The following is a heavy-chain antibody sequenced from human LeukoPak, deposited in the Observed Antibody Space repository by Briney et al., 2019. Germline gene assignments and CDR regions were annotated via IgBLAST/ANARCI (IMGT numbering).Heavy chain of an antibody. CDR3: ARGGGSIDY. V-gene: IGHV4-39*01. J-gene: IGHJ4*02. CDR1: GGSISGHAYY. Sequence: NPSETLSLTCAVSGGSISGHAYYWDWIRQPPGKGLEWIGTIYYSGTTFYNASLKSRVTISVDTSKTQFSLLLSSVTAADTAVYYCARGGGSIDYWGQGTLVTVSS. CDR2: IYYSGTT. D-gene: IGHD3-16*01.